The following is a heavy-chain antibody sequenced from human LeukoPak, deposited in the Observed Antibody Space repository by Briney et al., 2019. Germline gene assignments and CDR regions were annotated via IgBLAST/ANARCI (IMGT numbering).Heavy chain of an antibody. Sequence: SVKVSCKASGGTFNSYAISWVRQAPGQGLEWMGGIIPIFGTANYAQKFQGRVTITADESTSTAYMELSSLRSEDTAVYYCARDARSYVEDAFDIWGQGTMVTVSS. CDR3: ARDARSYVEDAFDI. CDR2: IIPIFGTA. CDR1: GGTFNSYA. V-gene: IGHV1-69*13. D-gene: IGHD3-16*01. J-gene: IGHJ3*02.